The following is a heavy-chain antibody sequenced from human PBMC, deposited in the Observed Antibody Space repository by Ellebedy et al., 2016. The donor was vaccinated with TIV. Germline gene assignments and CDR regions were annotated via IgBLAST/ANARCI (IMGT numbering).Heavy chain of an antibody. CDR1: GSSLSDLS. CDR2: FDPEEGEI. V-gene: IGHV1-24*01. J-gene: IGHJ6*03. Sequence: ASVKVSCKISGSSLSDLSIIWVRQAPGKGLEWVGGFDPEEGEIIYAENFQGRVTMTEDTSTDTVYMELTSLTSEDTAVYYCATDRAGAGTYYNREYYPYYMDVWGSGTTVTVSS. CDR3: ATDRAGAGTYYNREYYPYYMDV. D-gene: IGHD3-10*01.